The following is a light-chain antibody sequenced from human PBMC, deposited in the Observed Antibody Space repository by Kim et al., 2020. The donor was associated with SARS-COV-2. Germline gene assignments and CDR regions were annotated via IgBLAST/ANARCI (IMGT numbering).Light chain of an antibody. V-gene: IGLV2-14*01. CDR1: SSDVGGYNY. Sequence: QSALTQPASVSGSPGQSITISCTGTSSDVGGYNYVSWYQQHPGKAPKLMIYDVSKRPSGVSNRFSGSTSGNTASLTISGLQAEDEADYYCSSYTSSSSVVFFGGTQLTVL. J-gene: IGLJ2*01. CDR2: DVS. CDR3: SSYTSSSSVV.